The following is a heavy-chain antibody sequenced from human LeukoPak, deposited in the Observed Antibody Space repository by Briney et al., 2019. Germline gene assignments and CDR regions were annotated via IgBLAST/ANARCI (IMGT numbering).Heavy chain of an antibody. D-gene: IGHD3-10*01. CDR1: GESFSDYY. J-gene: IGHJ4*02. V-gene: IGHV4-34*01. CDR2: INHSGRT. CDR3: ARAQVLWFGKLSVPQSFDH. Sequence: TSSETLSLTCAVSGESFSDYYWTWIRQSPLKGLEWIGEINHSGRTYYNPPLKSRVTISVDTSKNQFSLMLTSMTAADAAVYYCARAQVLWFGKLSVPQSFDHWGQGTLVTVSS.